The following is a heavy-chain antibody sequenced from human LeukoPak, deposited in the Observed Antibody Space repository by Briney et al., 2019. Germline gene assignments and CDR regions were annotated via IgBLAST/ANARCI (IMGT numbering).Heavy chain of an antibody. Sequence: GGSLRLSCAASGFTFRTSSMNWVRQAPGKGLEWVSSISSSSSYIYHADSVKGRFTISRDNAKNSLYLQMNSLRAEDTAVYYCARDSGTYYSNYFDYWGQGTLVTVSS. D-gene: IGHD1-26*01. CDR3: ARDSGTYYSNYFDY. CDR2: ISSSSSYI. V-gene: IGHV3-21*06. J-gene: IGHJ4*02. CDR1: GFTFRTSS.